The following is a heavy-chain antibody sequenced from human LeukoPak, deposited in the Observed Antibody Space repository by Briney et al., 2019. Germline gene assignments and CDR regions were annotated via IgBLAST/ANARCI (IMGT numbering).Heavy chain of an antibody. Sequence: GGSLRLSCAASEFTFSSYSMNWVRQAPGKGLEWVSTISGSGGSTYYADSVKGRFTISRDNSKKTLYLQMNSLRAEDTAVYYCARGQSSGWYSFDYWGQGTLVTVSS. J-gene: IGHJ4*02. CDR3: ARGQSSGWYSFDY. CDR1: EFTFSSYS. CDR2: ISGSGGST. V-gene: IGHV3-23*01. D-gene: IGHD6-19*01.